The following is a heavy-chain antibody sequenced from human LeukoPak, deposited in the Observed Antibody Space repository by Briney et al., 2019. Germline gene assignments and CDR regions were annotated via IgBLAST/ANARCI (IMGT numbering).Heavy chain of an antibody. V-gene: IGHV3-23*01. D-gene: IGHD3-22*01. Sequence: GGSLRLSCAASGFTFSSYAMSWVRQAPGKGLEWVSAISGSGGSTYYADSVKGRFTISRDNSKNTLYLQINSLRAEDTAVYYCARDSTDYYDSSGYYFDYWGQGTLVTVSS. CDR2: ISGSGGST. CDR3: ARDSTDYYDSSGYYFDY. CDR1: GFTFSSYA. J-gene: IGHJ4*02.